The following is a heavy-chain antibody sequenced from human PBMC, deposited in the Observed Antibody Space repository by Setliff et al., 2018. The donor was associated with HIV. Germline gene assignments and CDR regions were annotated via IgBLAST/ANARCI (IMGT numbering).Heavy chain of an antibody. CDR2: IYTSGST. V-gene: IGHV4-4*07. J-gene: IGHJ3*02. Sequence: SETMSLTCTVSGGSISSYYWSWIRQPAGKGLEWIGRIYTSGSTNYNPSLKSRVTMSVDTSKTQFSLKLSSVTAADTAVYYCARVALSVTRTSRRAFDIWGQGTMVTVSS. CDR1: GGSISSYY. CDR3: ARVALSVTRTSRRAFDI. D-gene: IGHD1-7*01.